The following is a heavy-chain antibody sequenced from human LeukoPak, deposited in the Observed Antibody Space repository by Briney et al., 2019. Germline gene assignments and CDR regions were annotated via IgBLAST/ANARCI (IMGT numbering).Heavy chain of an antibody. V-gene: IGHV3-66*01. D-gene: IGHD3-9*01. CDR1: GFTVSSNY. Sequence: GGSQRLSCAASGFTVSSNYMSWVRQAPGKGLEWVSVIYSGGSTYYADSVKGRFTISRDNSKNTLYLQMNSLRAEDTAVYYCARGDILTGYLGSRGLDPWGQGTLVTVSS. CDR3: ARGDILTGYLGSRGLDP. CDR2: IYSGGST. J-gene: IGHJ5*02.